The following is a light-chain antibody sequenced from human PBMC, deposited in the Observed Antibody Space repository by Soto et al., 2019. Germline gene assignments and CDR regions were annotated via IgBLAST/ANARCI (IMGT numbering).Light chain of an antibody. CDR2: DAS. V-gene: IGKV3-11*01. CDR1: QGFSSY. J-gene: IGKJ5*01. Sequence: EIVLTQSPATLSLSPGERATLSCRASQGFSSYLAWYQQKPGQAPRLLIYDASNRATGIPARFSGSGSGTDFTLTISSLEPEDFAVYYCQQRSNWPPTVGQGTRLEIK. CDR3: QQRSNWPPT.